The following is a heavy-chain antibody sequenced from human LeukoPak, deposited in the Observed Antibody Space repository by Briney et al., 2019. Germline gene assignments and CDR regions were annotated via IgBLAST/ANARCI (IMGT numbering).Heavy chain of an antibody. V-gene: IGHV3-23*01. Sequence: SGGSLRLSCAASGFTFSSYAMSWVRQAPGKGLEWVSAISGSGGSTYYGDSVKGRFTISRDNSKNTLYLQMNSLRVEDTAVYYCARVVVPASYYYYGMDVWGQGTTVTVSS. D-gene: IGHD2-2*01. CDR3: ARVVVPASYYYYGMDV. J-gene: IGHJ6*02. CDR2: ISGSGGST. CDR1: GFTFSSYA.